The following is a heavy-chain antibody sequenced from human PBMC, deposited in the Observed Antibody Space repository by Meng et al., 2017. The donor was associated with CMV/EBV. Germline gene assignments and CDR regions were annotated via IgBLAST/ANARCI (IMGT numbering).Heavy chain of an antibody. V-gene: IGHV3-7*02. D-gene: IGHD4-17*01. CDR2: IKKDGSEK. J-gene: IGHJ4*02. CDR1: GLTISNYW. Sequence: YLCEAGGGLVQPGGSLRLSCAASGLTISNYWMIWVRQAPGKGLEWVANIKKDGSEKYYVDSVKGRFSISRDNADNSLYLQMNNLRAEDTAVYYCRLGHYSQDWGQGTLVTVSS. CDR3: RLGHYSQD.